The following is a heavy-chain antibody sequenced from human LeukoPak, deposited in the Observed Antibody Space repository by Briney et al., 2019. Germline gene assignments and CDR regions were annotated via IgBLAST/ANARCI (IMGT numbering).Heavy chain of an antibody. J-gene: IGHJ4*02. Sequence: GESLKISCKGSGYSFTSCWIGWVRQMPGKGLEWMGIIYPGDSDTRYSPSFQGHVTISADKSISTAYLQWSSLKASDTAVYYCARHQCSGGSCYPTEDDWGQGTLVTVSS. CDR1: GYSFTSCW. D-gene: IGHD2-15*01. CDR2: IYPGDSDT. CDR3: ARHQCSGGSCYPTEDD. V-gene: IGHV5-51*01.